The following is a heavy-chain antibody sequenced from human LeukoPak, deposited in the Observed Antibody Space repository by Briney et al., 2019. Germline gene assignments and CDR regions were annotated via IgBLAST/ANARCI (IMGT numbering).Heavy chain of an antibody. CDR1: GGSISSSSYY. D-gene: IGHD2-15*01. J-gene: IGHJ4*02. Sequence: KTSEPLSLTCTVSGGSISSSSYYWGWIRQPPGKGLERIGSIYYSGSTFYNPSLKSRVTISVDTSKNQFSLKLSSVTAADTAVYYCARSLCSGGSCCVDYWGQGTLVTVSS. V-gene: IGHV4-39*01. CDR3: ARSLCSGGSCCVDY. CDR2: IYYSGST.